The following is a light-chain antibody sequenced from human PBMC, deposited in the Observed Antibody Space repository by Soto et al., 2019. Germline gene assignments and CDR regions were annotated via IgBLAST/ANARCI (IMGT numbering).Light chain of an antibody. J-gene: IGKJ2*01. V-gene: IGKV3-20*01. Sequence: VLTQSPGTLSLSPGERASLSCRASQSISSSYLAWYQKKPGQAPRLLIYGASSRATGIPERFSGSGSGTDFTLTISGLEPEDFAVYYCQQYGSSPLYTFGQGTKLEV. CDR2: GAS. CDR3: QQYGSSPLYT. CDR1: QSISSSY.